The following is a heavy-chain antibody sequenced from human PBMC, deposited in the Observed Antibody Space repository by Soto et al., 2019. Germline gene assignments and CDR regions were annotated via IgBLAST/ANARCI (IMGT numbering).Heavy chain of an antibody. V-gene: IGHV1-3*01. CDR2: INAGNGST. J-gene: IGHJ6*02. CDR1: GCTFTSYA. CDR3: ARDLVMDV. D-gene: IGHD2-8*02. Sequence: GASVKVSCKASGCTFTSYAMHWVRQAPGQRLEWMGWINAGNGSTKYSQKFQGRVTITRDTSASTAYMELSSLRSEDTAVYYCARDLVMDVWGQGTTVTVSS.